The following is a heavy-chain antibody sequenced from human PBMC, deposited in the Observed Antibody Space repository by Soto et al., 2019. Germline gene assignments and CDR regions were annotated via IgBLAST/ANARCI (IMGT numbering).Heavy chain of an antibody. CDR3: ARRFEYSTGWYYFDY. J-gene: IGHJ4*02. Sequence: PSETLSLTCTVSGASISTSIYYWGWIRQPPGKGLEWIGTIYYSGSTYYNPSLKSRVTVSVDTSKDQFSLKLRSVTAADTAIYYCARRFEYSTGWYYFDYWGQGTLVTVSS. D-gene: IGHD6-19*01. CDR1: GASISTSIYY. V-gene: IGHV4-39*01. CDR2: IYYSGST.